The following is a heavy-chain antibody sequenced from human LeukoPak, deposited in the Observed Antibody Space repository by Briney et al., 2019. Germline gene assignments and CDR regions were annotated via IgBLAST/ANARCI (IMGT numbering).Heavy chain of an antibody. CDR3: ARRPAYSYGSGREDV. CDR1: GYSISSGYY. D-gene: IGHD3-10*01. V-gene: IGHV4-38-2*01. CDR2: IYHSGST. Sequence: SETLSLTCAVSGYSISSGYYWGWIRQPPGKGLEWIGSIYHSGSTYYNPSLNSLATISVDTSKNPFSLKPSSVPAADTAVYYRARRPAYSYGSGREDVWGKGTTVTVSS. J-gene: IGHJ6*04.